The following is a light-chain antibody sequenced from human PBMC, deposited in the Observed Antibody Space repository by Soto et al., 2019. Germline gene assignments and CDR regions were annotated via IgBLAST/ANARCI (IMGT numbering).Light chain of an antibody. Sequence: EIVLTQSPATLSLSPGERATLSCRASQSVSSYLAWYQQKPGQAPRLLIYDASNRATGIPARFSGNGSGTDFTLTISSLEPEDFAVYDCQQRSNWPSLTFGGETKVEIK. CDR2: DAS. CDR3: QQRSNWPSLT. J-gene: IGKJ4*01. V-gene: IGKV3-11*01. CDR1: QSVSSY.